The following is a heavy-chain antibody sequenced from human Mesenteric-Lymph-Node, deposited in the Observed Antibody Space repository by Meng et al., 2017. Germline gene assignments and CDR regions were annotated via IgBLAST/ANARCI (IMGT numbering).Heavy chain of an antibody. D-gene: IGHD1-26*01. CDR2: LFHTGPT. J-gene: IGHJ4*02. CDR3: ARLDISTSGRGDY. Sequence: SCPGLGQPPAHLSLTCSFAGGSNNSIVCWRWFRRPPVKGLECLGGLFHTGPTQYTPSLKTRATITGAKSKTHFTLKLPSLTTADTSTFYWARLDISTSGRGDYWGQGILVTVSS. CDR1: GGSNNSIVC. V-gene: IGHV4-4*03.